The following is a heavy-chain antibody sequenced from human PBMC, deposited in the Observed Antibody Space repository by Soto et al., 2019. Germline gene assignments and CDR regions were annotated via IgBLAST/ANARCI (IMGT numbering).Heavy chain of an antibody. D-gene: IGHD5-12*01. Sequence: GSLRLSCADSGFTFSSYALTWVRQAPGQTLEWVSAISGSGGSTYYADSVKGQFTISRDNSENTLYLQMNSLRDDATAVYYGARALYSGSYFDCGGQRTMVTVSS. V-gene: IGHV3-23*01. CDR2: ISGSGGST. CDR3: ARALYSGSYFDC. J-gene: IGHJ4*03. CDR1: GFTFSSYA.